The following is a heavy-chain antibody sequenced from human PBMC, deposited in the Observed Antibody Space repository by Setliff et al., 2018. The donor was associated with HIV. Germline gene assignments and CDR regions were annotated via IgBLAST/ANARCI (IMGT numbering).Heavy chain of an antibody. CDR1: GYSISGGYY. D-gene: IGHD3-22*01. V-gene: IGHV4-38-2*01. Sequence: SETLSLTCAVSGYSISGGYYWGWIRQPPGKGLEWIGKIYYSGSTYYNPSLKSRVTISADTSKNQFSLKLSSVTAADTAVYYCASGFSAFYHDTSGYYYYYWGQGTLVTVS. J-gene: IGHJ4*02. CDR2: IYYSGST. CDR3: ASGFSAFYHDTSGYYYYY.